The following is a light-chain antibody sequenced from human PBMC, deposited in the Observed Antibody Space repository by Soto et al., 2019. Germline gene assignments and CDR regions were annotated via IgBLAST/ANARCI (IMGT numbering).Light chain of an antibody. J-gene: IGKJ4*01. Sequence: EIVMTQSPATLSVSPGERATLSCRASQSVNSYLAWYQQKPGQSPGLLIYGASIRATGIPARFSGSGSGTEFTLTISSLQSEDFAVYYCQQYKNWPPLTFGGGTQVEIK. CDR1: QSVNSY. CDR3: QQYKNWPPLT. CDR2: GAS. V-gene: IGKV3D-15*01.